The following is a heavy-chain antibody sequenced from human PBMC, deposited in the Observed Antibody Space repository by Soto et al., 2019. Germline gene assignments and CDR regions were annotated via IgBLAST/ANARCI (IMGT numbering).Heavy chain of an antibody. D-gene: IGHD3-10*01. Sequence: SETLSLTCTVSGGSLSSYYLSWIRQPTGKGLEWIGYIYYSGSTNYNPSLKSRVTISVDTSKNQFSLKLSSVTAADTAVYYCARAPIWFGSPGWFDPWGQGTLVTVSS. CDR3: ARAPIWFGSPGWFDP. V-gene: IGHV4-59*01. CDR1: GGSLSSYY. CDR2: IYYSGST. J-gene: IGHJ5*02.